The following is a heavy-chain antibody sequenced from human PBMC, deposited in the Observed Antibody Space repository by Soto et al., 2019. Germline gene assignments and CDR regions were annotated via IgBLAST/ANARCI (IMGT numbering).Heavy chain of an antibody. Sequence: PGESLKISCKGSGYSFTSYWIGWVRQMPGKGLEWMGIIYPGDSDTRYSPSFQGQVTISADKSISSAYLQWSSLKASDTAMYYCARQQIGGAPRSLFDIWAQGTMVPVSS. J-gene: IGHJ3*02. CDR1: GYSFTSYW. CDR2: IYPGDSDT. V-gene: IGHV5-51*01. CDR3: ARQQIGGAPRSLFDI. D-gene: IGHD1-26*01.